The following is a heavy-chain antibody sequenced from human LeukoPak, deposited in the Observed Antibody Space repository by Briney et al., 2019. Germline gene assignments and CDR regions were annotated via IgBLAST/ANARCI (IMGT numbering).Heavy chain of an antibody. J-gene: IGHJ4*02. CDR3: ARAGGTLGYFDY. CDR1: GGSISSSSYY. CDR2: IYYSGST. D-gene: IGHD1-1*01. Sequence: SETLSLTCTVSGGSISSSSYYWGWIRQPPGKGLEWIGSIYYSGSTYYNPSLKSRVTISVDTSKNQSSLKLSSVTAADTAVYYCARAGGTLGYFDYWGQGTLVTVSS. V-gene: IGHV4-39*01.